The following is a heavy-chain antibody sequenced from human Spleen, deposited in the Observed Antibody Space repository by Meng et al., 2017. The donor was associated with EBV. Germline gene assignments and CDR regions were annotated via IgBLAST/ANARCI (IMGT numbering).Heavy chain of an antibody. CDR3: ARGYNGFFDH. CDR1: GGYISSSGYH. J-gene: IGHJ4*02. CDR2: FYYSGTT. D-gene: IGHD5-12*01. V-gene: IGHV4-39*06. Sequence: RLYLQGSGPGLVKPSETLSLTCSVSGGYISSSGYHWAWIRQPPGKGLEWIGNFYYSGTTYYKSSLQSRVTMSVDTSKNQFSLRVTSVIAADTAVYYCARGYNGFFDHWGQGTLVTVSS.